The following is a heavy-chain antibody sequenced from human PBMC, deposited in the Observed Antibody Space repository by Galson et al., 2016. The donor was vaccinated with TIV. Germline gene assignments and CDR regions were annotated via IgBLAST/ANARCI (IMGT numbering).Heavy chain of an antibody. CDR3: ARQLQSYFFDY. J-gene: IGHJ4*02. V-gene: IGHV3-33*05. D-gene: IGHD6-19*01. Sequence: SLRLSCAASGFTFSSYDMHWVRQAPGKGLEWVAIISFDRSDKYYGHSVKGRFTISRDNSKNTLYLQMNTLTAEDTAVYYCARQLQSYFFDYWGQGILVTVSS. CDR1: GFTFSSYD. CDR2: ISFDRSDK.